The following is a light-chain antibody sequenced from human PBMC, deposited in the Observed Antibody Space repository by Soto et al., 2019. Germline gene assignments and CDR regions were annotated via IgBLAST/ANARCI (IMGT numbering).Light chain of an antibody. Sequence: EIVVTQSAATLSLSPWERATLSCRASRSISTYLAWYQQKPGQAPRLLIYGAFNRATGIPARFSGSGSGADFTLTISSLEPEDFAVYYCQQRNIWPPVTFGQGTRLEIK. CDR3: QQRNIWPPVT. CDR2: GAF. V-gene: IGKV3-11*01. J-gene: IGKJ5*01. CDR1: RSISTY.